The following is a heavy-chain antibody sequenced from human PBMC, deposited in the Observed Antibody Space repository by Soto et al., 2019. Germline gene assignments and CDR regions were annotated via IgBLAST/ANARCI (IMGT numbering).Heavy chain of an antibody. CDR2: IYYSGST. D-gene: IGHD3-16*01. V-gene: IGHV4-31*03. CDR1: GGSISSGGYY. Sequence: SETLSLTCTVSGGSISSGGYYWSWIRQHPGKGLEWIGYIYYSGSTYYNPSLKSRVTISVDTSKNQFSLKLSSVTAADTAVYYCASSHDGRFYYYYGMDVWGQGTTVTVSS. J-gene: IGHJ6*02. CDR3: ASSHDGRFYYYYGMDV.